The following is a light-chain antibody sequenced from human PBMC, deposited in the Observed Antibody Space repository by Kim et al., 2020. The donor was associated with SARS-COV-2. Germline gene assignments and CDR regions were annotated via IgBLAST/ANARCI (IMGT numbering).Light chain of an antibody. CDR3: KQYNSYSWT. J-gene: IGKJ1*01. CDR2: KAS. Sequence: ASEEDRVTVACRTSLSISSWLAWYQQKPGKARKLLIYKASSLERGVPARFGGSVSGTEFTLTIGSLQPDDFATYYCKQYNSYSWTFGQGTKVDIK. V-gene: IGKV1-5*03. CDR1: LSISSW.